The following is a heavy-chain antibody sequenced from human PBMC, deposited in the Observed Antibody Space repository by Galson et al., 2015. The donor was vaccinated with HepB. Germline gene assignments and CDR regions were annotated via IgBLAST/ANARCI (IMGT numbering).Heavy chain of an antibody. CDR3: ARGATYYDFSSGYYQYSWFGT. Sequence: SLRLSCAVSGFTFSGYEMNWVRQAPGKGLEWVSYISRSGSTKYNADSVQGRFTISRDNAENSLFLQMNSLRAEDTAIYYCARGATYYDFSSGYYQYSWFGTWDQGTLVTVSS. CDR2: ISRSGSTK. D-gene: IGHD3-3*01. J-gene: IGHJ5*02. V-gene: IGHV3-48*03. CDR1: GFTFSGYE.